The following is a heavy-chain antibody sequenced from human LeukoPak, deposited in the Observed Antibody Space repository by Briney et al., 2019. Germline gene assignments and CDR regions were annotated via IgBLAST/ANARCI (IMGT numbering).Heavy chain of an antibody. CDR3: ARRAARVYYYYMDV. V-gene: IGHV4-39*01. CDR1: GGFISSSSYY. D-gene: IGHD6-6*01. Sequence: SETLSLTCTVSGGFISSSSYYWGWIRQPPGKGLEWIGSIYYSGSTYYDPSLKSRVTISVDTSKNQFSLKLSSVTAADTAVYYCARRAARVYYYYMDVWGKGTTVTVSS. CDR2: IYYSGST. J-gene: IGHJ6*03.